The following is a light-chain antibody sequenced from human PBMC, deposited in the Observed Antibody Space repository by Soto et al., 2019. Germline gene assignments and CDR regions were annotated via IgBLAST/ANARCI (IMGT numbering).Light chain of an antibody. CDR1: SRDVGGYNY. CDR2: DVS. J-gene: IGLJ1*01. CDR3: SSYTGSNTLIYV. Sequence: QSALTQPASVSGSPGQSITISCTGTSRDVGGYNYVSWYQQHPGKAPKVIIYDVSNRPSGVSNRFSASKSGNTASLTISGFQAEDEGYSYCSSYTGSNTLIYVFGTGTKVTVL. V-gene: IGLV2-14*03.